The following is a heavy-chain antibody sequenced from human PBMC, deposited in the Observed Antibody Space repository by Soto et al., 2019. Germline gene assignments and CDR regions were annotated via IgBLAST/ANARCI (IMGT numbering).Heavy chain of an antibody. CDR1: GFTFSSYA. V-gene: IGHV3-64D*08. D-gene: IGHD2-15*01. J-gene: IGHJ4*01. Sequence: PGGSLRLSCSASGFTFSSYAMHWVRQAPGKGLEYVSAISSNVGSTYYADSAKGRFTISRDNSKNTLYLQMNSLRVEDTAVYYCAKRDVSGGSRGAHFVEWGPGTLVTV. CDR2: ISSNVGST. CDR3: AKRDVSGGSRGAHFVE.